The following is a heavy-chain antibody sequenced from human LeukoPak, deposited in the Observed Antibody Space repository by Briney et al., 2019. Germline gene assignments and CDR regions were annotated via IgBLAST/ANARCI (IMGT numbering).Heavy chain of an antibody. CDR2: ISASGNLI. CDR3: AKEAKEGAFLLVIVGAPIDY. CDR1: GFTFDDYG. V-gene: IGHV3-23*01. Sequence: PGGSLRLSCAASGFTFDDYGMSWVRQAPGKGLEWVSSISASGNLIYYADSVEGRFTISRDNSKNTLSLQMNSLRAEDTAVYYCAKEAKEGAFLLVIVGAPIDYWGQGTLVTVSS. J-gene: IGHJ4*02. D-gene: IGHD1-26*01.